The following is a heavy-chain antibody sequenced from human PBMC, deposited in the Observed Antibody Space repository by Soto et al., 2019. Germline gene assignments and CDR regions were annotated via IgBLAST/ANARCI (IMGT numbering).Heavy chain of an antibody. CDR3: ARGTGYSSSWYPDYYYYGMDV. J-gene: IGHJ6*02. Sequence: ASVKVSCKASGYTFTSDYMHWVRQAPGQGLEWMGIINPSGGSTSYAQKFQGRVTMTRDTSTSTVYMELSSLRSEDTAVYYCARGTGYSSSWYPDYYYYGMDVWGQGTAVTVSS. D-gene: IGHD6-13*01. CDR2: INPSGGST. CDR1: GYTFTSDY. V-gene: IGHV1-46*01.